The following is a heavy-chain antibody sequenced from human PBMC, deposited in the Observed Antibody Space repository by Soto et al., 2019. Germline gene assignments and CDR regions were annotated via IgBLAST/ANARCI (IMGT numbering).Heavy chain of an antibody. CDR3: ARRGSGSYYDY. CDR2: ISGSDGST. D-gene: IGHD1-26*01. CDR1: GFTFSNYA. J-gene: IGHJ4*02. Sequence: EVQLLESGGGLVQPGGSLRLSCAASGFTFSNYAMRGVRQAPGKGLEWVSAISGSDGSTYYADSVRGRFTISRDNSKNTLYLQMNSLRAEDTAVYYCARRGSGSYYDYWGQGTLVTVSS. V-gene: IGHV3-23*01.